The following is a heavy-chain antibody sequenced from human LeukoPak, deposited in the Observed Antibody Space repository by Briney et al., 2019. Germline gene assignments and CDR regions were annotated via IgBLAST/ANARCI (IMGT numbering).Heavy chain of an antibody. V-gene: IGHV1-8*03. D-gene: IGHD2-2*01. CDR3: ARDRIGYCSSTSCYLPDY. Sequence: GASVKVSCKASGYTFTSYDINWVRQATGQGLEWMGWMNPNSGNTGYAQKFQGRVTITRNTSISTAYMELSSLRSDDTAVYYCARDRIGYCSSTSCYLPDYWGQGTLVTVSS. J-gene: IGHJ4*02. CDR1: GYTFTSYD. CDR2: MNPNSGNT.